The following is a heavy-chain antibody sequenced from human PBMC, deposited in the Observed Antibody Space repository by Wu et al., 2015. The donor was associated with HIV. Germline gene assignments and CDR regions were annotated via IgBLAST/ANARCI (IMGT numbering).Heavy chain of an antibody. D-gene: IGHD3-10*01. CDR2: IRPDSGAT. Sequence: QVQLVQSGAELTKPGASVRVSCQTSGYSFTAHYIHWVRQAPGQGLEWMGWIRPDSGATVYAEKFEDRVTMTRDASISTAYMQLNRLRSDDTAVYFCARDQTFGSANVRGPPYDLDFWGQGTLVAVSS. CDR1: GYSFTAHY. CDR3: ARDQTFGSANVRGPPYDLDF. V-gene: IGHV1-2*02. J-gene: IGHJ4*02.